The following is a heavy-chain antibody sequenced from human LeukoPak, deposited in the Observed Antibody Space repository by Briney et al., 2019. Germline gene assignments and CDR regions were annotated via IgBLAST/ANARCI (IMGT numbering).Heavy chain of an antibody. D-gene: IGHD3-10*01. Sequence: SQTLSLTCAISGDSVSSNSAAWNWIRQSPSRGLEWLGRTYYRSKWYNDYAVSVKSRITINPDTSKNQFSLQLNSVTPEDTAVYYCARDMNTLVRGVINWFDPWGQGTLATVSS. CDR1: GDSVSSNSAA. J-gene: IGHJ5*02. CDR3: ARDMNTLVRGVINWFDP. CDR2: TYYRSKWYN. V-gene: IGHV6-1*01.